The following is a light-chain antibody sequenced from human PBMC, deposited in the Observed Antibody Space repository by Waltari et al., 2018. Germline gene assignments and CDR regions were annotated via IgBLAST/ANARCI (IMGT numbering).Light chain of an antibody. CDR2: DAS. V-gene: IGKV1-33*01. CDR3: LHYDNLPQVT. Sequence: DIQMTQSQYSLSASVGDRVTITCQASQDISNYFNWYQQKPGKAPNLLIYDASNLKPWAPSRFSGSGSGTDFTFTISSLQPEDIATYYCLHYDNLPQVTFGQGTRLEIK. CDR1: QDISNY. J-gene: IGKJ5*01.